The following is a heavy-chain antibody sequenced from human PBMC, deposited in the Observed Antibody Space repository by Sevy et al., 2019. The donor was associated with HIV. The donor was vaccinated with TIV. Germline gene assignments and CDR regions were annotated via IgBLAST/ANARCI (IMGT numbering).Heavy chain of an antibody. V-gene: IGHV3-13*01. D-gene: IGHD1-1*01. CDR1: GFTFSSYD. CDR3: ARGQTGTYYYYYGMDV. CDR2: IGTAGDT. Sequence: GGSLRLSCAASGFTFSSYDMHWVRQATGKGLEWVSAIGTAGDTYYPGSVKGGFTSSRENAKKSLKLQMNSLRAGDTAVDYCARGQTGTYYYYYGMDVWGQGTTVTVSS. J-gene: IGHJ6*02.